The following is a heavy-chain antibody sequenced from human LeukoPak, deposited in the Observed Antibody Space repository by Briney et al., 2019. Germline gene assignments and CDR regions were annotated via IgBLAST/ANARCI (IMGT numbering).Heavy chain of an antibody. J-gene: IGHJ4*02. CDR2: IYPGDSDT. Sequence: RGESLKISCKGSGYSFTSYWIGWVRQMPGKGLEWMGIIYPGDSDTRYSPSFQGQVTISADKSISTAYLQWSSLKASDTAMYYCAGPRWVRGRGGVDYFDYWGQGTLVTVSS. D-gene: IGHD3-10*01. V-gene: IGHV5-51*01. CDR3: AGPRWVRGRGGVDYFDY. CDR1: GYSFTSYW.